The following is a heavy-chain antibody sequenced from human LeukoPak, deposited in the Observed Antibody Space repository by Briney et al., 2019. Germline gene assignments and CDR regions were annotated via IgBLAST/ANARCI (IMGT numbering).Heavy chain of an antibody. D-gene: IGHD2-2*01. J-gene: IGHJ4*02. CDR2: ISYSGST. V-gene: IGHV4-59*01. CDR1: GDSMYSYY. CDR3: ARGPAAYDY. Sequence: SETLSLTCTVSGDSMYSYYWSWIRQPPGKGLEWIGYISYSGSTNYNPSLKSRVTIMADTSKSQFSLRLSPVTAADTAVYYCARGPAAYDYWGQGTLVTVSS.